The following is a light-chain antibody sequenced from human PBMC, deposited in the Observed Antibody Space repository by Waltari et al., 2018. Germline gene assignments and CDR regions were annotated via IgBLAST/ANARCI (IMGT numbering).Light chain of an antibody. Sequence: QSVLTQPPSVSGAPCPRVPLSSTGSDPNSDAGSGGHSYQPPPGTAPKLLIYGNSNRPSGVPDRFSGSKSGTSGSLAITGLQADDEAYYYCQSYDRSLTGSWVFGGGTKLTVL. CDR1: DPNSDAGSG. V-gene: IGLV1-40*01. CDR2: GNS. J-gene: IGLJ3*02. CDR3: QSYDRSLTGSWV.